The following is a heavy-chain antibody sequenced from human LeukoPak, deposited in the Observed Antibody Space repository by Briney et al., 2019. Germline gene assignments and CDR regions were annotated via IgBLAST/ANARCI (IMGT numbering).Heavy chain of an antibody. Sequence: ASAKVSCKASGGTFSSYAISWVRQAPGQGLEWMGGIIPIFGTANYAQKFQGRVTITADESTSTAYMELSSLRSEDTAVYYCASGRPSLGGATHHWGQGTLVTVSS. CDR1: GGTFSSYA. D-gene: IGHD1-26*01. V-gene: IGHV1-69*13. J-gene: IGHJ5*02. CDR3: ASGRPSLGGATHH. CDR2: IIPIFGTA.